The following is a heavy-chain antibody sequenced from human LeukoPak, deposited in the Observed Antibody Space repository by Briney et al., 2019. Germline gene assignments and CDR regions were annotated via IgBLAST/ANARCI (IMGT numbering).Heavy chain of an antibody. V-gene: IGHV4-34*01. D-gene: IGHD1-26*01. CDR1: GGSFSGYH. CDR2: INHSGST. CDR3: ARASGSYHGDWFDP. Sequence: PSETLSLTCAVYGGSFSGYHWSWIRQPPGKGLEWIGEINHSGSTNYNPSLKSRVTISVDTSKNQFSLKLSSVTAADTAVYYCARASGSYHGDWFDPWGQGTLVTVSS. J-gene: IGHJ5*02.